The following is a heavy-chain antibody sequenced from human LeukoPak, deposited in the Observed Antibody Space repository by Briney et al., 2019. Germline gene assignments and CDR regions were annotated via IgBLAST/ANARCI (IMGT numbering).Heavy chain of an antibody. D-gene: IGHD2/OR15-2a*01. J-gene: IGHJ4*02. CDR2: IYYTGST. CDR3: ARFSQYYDSPTHYLDY. CDR1: GGSLNNYY. V-gene: IGHV4-59*08. Sequence: SQTLSLTCTVSGGSLNNYYWSWVRQPPGAGLEWLAYIYYTGSTNYNPSLTTRLTISVDTSKNQFSLRLNPVTAADTAVYYCARFSQYYDSPTHYLDYWGQGILVTVSS.